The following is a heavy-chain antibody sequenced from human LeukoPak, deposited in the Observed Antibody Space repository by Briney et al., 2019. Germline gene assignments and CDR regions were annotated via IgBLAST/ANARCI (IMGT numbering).Heavy chain of an antibody. CDR2: FYSGGST. CDR1: GFTFSSYA. CDR3: ARDYYGSGSYVPRFDY. Sequence: GGSLRLSCAASGFTFSSYAMHWVRQAPGKGLEWVSVFYSGGSTYYADSVKGRFTISRDNSKNTLYLQMNSLRAEDTAVYYCARDYYGSGSYVPRFDYWGQGTVVTVSS. V-gene: IGHV3-53*01. J-gene: IGHJ4*02. D-gene: IGHD3-10*01.